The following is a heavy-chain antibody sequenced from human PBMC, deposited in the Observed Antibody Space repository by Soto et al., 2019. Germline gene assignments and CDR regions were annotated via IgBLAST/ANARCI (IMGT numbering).Heavy chain of an antibody. J-gene: IGHJ3*01. D-gene: IGHD2-21*02. V-gene: IGHV3-23*01. CDR2: ISGSGGST. CDR3: AKDNTPTTGRVTQIDALDL. Sequence: GGSLRLSCAASGFTFSSYAMTWVRQAPGRGLEWVSVISGSGGSTYYADSVKGRFTISRDNSKNTVYLQMNSLRAEDTAVYYCAKDNTPTTGRVTQIDALDLWGQGTMVTVSS. CDR1: GFTFSSYA.